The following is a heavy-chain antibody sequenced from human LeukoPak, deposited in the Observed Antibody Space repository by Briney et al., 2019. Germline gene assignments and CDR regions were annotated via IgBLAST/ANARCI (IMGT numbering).Heavy chain of an antibody. J-gene: IGHJ4*02. CDR1: GFTFSSYA. V-gene: IGHV3-23*01. CDR3: AKERGSGWYLLDY. D-gene: IGHD6-19*01. CDR2: ISGGGGTT. Sequence: GGSLILSCAASGFTFSSYAMNWVRQAPGKGLEWVSAISGGGGTTYFADSVKGRFTISRDNSKNTLYLQMNSLRAEDTAVYYCAKERGSGWYLLDYWGQGTLVTVSS.